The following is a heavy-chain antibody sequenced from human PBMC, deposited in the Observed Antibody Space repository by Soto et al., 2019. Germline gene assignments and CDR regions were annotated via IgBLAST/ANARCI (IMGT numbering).Heavy chain of an antibody. J-gene: IGHJ4*02. V-gene: IGHV3-48*02. CDR3: ARDLGWAFDS. D-gene: IGHD6-19*01. Sequence: EVQLVESGGGSVQPGGSLRLSRAASGFTFSTFSMNWVRQAPGRGLEWISYISGGGRPISYADSVKGRFTISRDTAKNSLYLQMDSLTDEDTAVYYCARDLGWAFDSWGQGTLVTVSS. CDR1: GFTFSTFS. CDR2: ISGGGRPI.